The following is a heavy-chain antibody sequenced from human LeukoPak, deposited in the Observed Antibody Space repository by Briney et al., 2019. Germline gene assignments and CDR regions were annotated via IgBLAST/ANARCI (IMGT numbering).Heavy chain of an antibody. CDR1: GFTFTNYA. D-gene: IGHD3-10*01. CDR2: ISDSGSST. J-gene: IGHJ6*02. Sequence: GGSLRLSCAASGFTFTNYAMSWVRQAPGKGLEWVSTISDSGSSTYYADSVKGRFTISRDNYKNTLYLQMDSLRAEDTAIYYCAKVPYSDYGSGRPPFMDVWGQGTTVAVSS. V-gene: IGHV3-23*01. CDR3: AKVPYSDYGSGRPPFMDV.